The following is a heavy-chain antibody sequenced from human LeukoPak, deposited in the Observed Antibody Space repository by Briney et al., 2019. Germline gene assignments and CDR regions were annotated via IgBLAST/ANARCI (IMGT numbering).Heavy chain of an antibody. Sequence: GGSLRLSCAASGFTVSSNYMSWVRQAPGKGLEWVSVIYSGGSTYYADSVKGRFTISRDNAKNSLYLQMNSLRVEDTAVYYCAAHCSSTSCYGNGGSRWGQGTLVTVSS. CDR2: IYSGGST. D-gene: IGHD2-2*01. CDR1: GFTVSSNY. V-gene: IGHV3-53*01. CDR3: AAHCSSTSCYGNGGSR. J-gene: IGHJ4*02.